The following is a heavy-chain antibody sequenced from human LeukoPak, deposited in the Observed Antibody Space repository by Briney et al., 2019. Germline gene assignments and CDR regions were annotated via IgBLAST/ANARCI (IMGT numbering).Heavy chain of an antibody. Sequence: GGSLRLSCAASGFTVSSNYMSWVRQAPGKGLEWVSVIYSGGSTYYADSVKGRFTISRDNSKNTLYLQVNSLRAEDTAVYYCARDYPLRSKRVAFDIWGQGTMVTVSS. J-gene: IGHJ3*02. V-gene: IGHV3-66*02. CDR1: GFTVSSNY. CDR2: IYSGGST. D-gene: IGHD2/OR15-2a*01. CDR3: ARDYPLRSKRVAFDI.